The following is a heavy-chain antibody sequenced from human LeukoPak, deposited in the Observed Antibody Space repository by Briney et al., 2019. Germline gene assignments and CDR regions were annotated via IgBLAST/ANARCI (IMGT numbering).Heavy chain of an antibody. CDR1: GFTFSDYY. V-gene: IGHV3-11*04. Sequence: GGSLRLSCAASGFTFSDYYMSWIRQAPGKGLEWVSYISSSGSTIYYADSVKGRFTISRDNAKNSLYLQMNSLRAEDTAVYYCAKERNTERGYYFDYWGQGTLVTVSS. J-gene: IGHJ4*02. CDR2: ISSSGSTI. D-gene: IGHD5-18*01. CDR3: AKERNTERGYYFDY.